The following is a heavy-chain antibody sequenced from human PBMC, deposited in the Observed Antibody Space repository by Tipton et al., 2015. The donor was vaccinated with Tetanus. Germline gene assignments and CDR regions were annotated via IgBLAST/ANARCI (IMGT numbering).Heavy chain of an antibody. Sequence: TLSLTCTVSGGSIRSGHHQWNWIRQPPGQGLEWLAYLSPSGRSNSNYSLTSRITISQDKSKNQFSLKLTSVTAADTAGYYCAGADNDFPNKGPFDCWGQGILVIVSS. CDR2: LSPSGRS. CDR1: GGSIRSGHHQ. J-gene: IGHJ4*02. D-gene: IGHD3-3*01. CDR3: AGADNDFPNKGPFDC. V-gene: IGHV4-61*01.